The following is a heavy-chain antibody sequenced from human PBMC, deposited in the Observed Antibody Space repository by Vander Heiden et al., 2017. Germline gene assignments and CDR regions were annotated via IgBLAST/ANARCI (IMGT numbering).Heavy chain of an antibody. CDR3: ARTTDFWSGYCAVTEGMDV. CDR1: GYTFTSYY. V-gene: IGHV1-46*01. D-gene: IGHD3-3*01. Sequence: QVQLVQSGAEVKKPGASVKVSCKASGYTFTSYYMHWVRQAPGQGLEWMGIINPSGGSTSYAQKFQGRVTMTRDTSTSTGYMELSSLRSEDTAVYYCARTTDFWSGYCAVTEGMDVWGQGTTVTVSS. CDR2: INPSGGST. J-gene: IGHJ6*02.